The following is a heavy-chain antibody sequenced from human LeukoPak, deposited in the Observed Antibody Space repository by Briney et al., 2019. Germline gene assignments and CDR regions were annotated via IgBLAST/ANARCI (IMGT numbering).Heavy chain of an antibody. CDR3: ARLGGDYYDYYMDV. J-gene: IGHJ6*03. CDR1: GFTFSNYA. V-gene: IGHV3-64*01. Sequence: GGSLRLSCTASGFTFSNYAMHWVRQAPGKGLEYVSAISTSGGNTYYANSVRGRFTISRDNSKSTLYLQMGSLRTEDMAVYYCARLGGDYYDYYMDVWGNGTTVTVSS. D-gene: IGHD3-10*01. CDR2: ISTSGGNT.